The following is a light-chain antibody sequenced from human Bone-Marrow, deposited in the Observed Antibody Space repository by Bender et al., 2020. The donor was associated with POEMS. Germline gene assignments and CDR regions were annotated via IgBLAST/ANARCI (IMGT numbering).Light chain of an antibody. V-gene: IGLV2-14*01. J-gene: IGLJ1*01. CDR1: SRDVGTYNY. CDR3: TSYTSNIYV. Sequence: QSALTQPASVSGSPGQSITISCTGTSRDVGTYNYVSWYQQHPGKAPKLIIYDVDSRPSGVSNRFSGSKSGNTASLTISGLQDEDEADYFCTSYTSNIYVFGAGTKVTVL. CDR2: DVD.